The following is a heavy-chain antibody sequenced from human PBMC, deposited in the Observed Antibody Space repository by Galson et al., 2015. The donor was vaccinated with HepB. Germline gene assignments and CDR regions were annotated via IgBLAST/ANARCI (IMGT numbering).Heavy chain of an antibody. CDR3: AKDISAGTTLGYFDL. V-gene: IGHV1-24*01. J-gene: IGHJ2*01. CDR2: FDPEDGET. CDR1: GYTLTELS. D-gene: IGHD1-7*01. Sequence: SVKVSCKVSGYTLTELSMHWVQQAPGKGLEWMGGFDPEDGETIYAQKFQGRVTMTEDTSTDTAYMELSSLRAEDTAVYYCAKDISAGTTLGYFDLWGRGTLVTVSS.